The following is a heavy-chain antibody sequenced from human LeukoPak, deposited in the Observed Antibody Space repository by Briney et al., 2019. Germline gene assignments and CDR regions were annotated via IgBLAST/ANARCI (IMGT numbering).Heavy chain of an antibody. CDR3: ARDLVGGSYIDY. D-gene: IGHD1-26*01. J-gene: IGHJ4*02. CDR1: GYSISSGYY. Sequence: SETLSLTCTVSGYSISSGYYWGWIRQPPGKGLEWIGSIYHSGSTYYNPSLKSRVTISVDTSKNQFSLKLSSVTAADTAVYYCARDLVGGSYIDYWGQGTLVTVSS. V-gene: IGHV4-38-2*02. CDR2: IYHSGST.